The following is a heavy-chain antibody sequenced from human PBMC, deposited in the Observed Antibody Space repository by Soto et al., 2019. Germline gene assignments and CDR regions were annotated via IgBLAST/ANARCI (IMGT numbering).Heavy chain of an antibody. J-gene: IGHJ4*02. D-gene: IGHD2-2*01. CDR1: GGSISSGGYY. V-gene: IGHV4-31*03. Sequence: QVQLQESGPGLVKPSQTLSLTCTVSGGSISSGGYYWSWIRQHPGKGLEWIGYIYYSGSTYYNPPLKIRVTISVDTSKNQFSLKLSSVTAADTAVYYCARTPMLGYCISTSCYDSYYFDYWGQGTLVTVSS. CDR2: IYYSGST. CDR3: ARTPMLGYCISTSCYDSYYFDY.